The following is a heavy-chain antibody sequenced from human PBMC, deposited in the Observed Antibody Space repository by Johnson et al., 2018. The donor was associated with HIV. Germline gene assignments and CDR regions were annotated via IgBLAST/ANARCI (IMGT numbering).Heavy chain of an antibody. CDR2: IRNDGSNK. D-gene: IGHD3-22*01. V-gene: IGHV3-30*02. CDR1: RFTFNNYG. Sequence: QVQLVESGGGVVLPGGSLRLSCAASRFTFNNYGMHWVRQAPGTGLEWVAFIRNDGSNKYYPDPVKGRSTISRDNSKNTVYMQMNSLRAEDTAVYYCARDFGYYYDRWAFDIWGQGTMVTVSS. J-gene: IGHJ3*02. CDR3: ARDFGYYYDRWAFDI.